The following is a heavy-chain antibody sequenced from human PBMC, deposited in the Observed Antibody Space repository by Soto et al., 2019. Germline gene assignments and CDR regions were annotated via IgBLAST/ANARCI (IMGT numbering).Heavy chain of an antibody. CDR2: IYYSGST. V-gene: IGHV4-39*01. CDR3: ARWGGYSYINWFAP. J-gene: IGHJ5*02. CDR1: GGSISSSSYY. D-gene: IGHD5-18*01. Sequence: QLQLQESGPGLVKPSETLSLTCTVSGGSISSSSYYWGWIRQPPGKGLEWIGSIYYSGSTYYNPFLKSRVTISVDMSKSQFSLKLSSVTAADTAVYYCARWGGYSYINWFAPWCQGTLVTVSS.